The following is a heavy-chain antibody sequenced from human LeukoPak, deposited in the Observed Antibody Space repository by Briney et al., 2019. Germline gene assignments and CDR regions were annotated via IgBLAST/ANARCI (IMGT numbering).Heavy chain of an antibody. Sequence: ASVKVSCKASGYTFTSYGISWVRQAPGQGLEWMGWISAYNGNTNYAQKLQGRVTMTTDTSTSTAYMELRSLRSDDTAVYYCARFSTYYYGSGDDAFDIWGQGTMVTVSS. CDR1: GYTFTSYG. CDR2: ISAYNGNT. J-gene: IGHJ3*02. V-gene: IGHV1-18*01. D-gene: IGHD3-10*01. CDR3: ARFSTYYYGSGDDAFDI.